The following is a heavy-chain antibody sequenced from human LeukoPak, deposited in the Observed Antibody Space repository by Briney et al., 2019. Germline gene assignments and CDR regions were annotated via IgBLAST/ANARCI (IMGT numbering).Heavy chain of an antibody. CDR2: INHSGST. CDR1: GGSFSGYY. D-gene: IGHD4-17*01. J-gene: IGHJ4*02. V-gene: IGHV4-34*01. CDR3: ASVHDYGDLMFSFDY. Sequence: SETLSLTCAVYGGSFSGYYWSWIRQPPGKGLEWIGEINHSGSTNYNPSLKSRVTISVDTSKNQFSLKLSSVTAADTAVYYCASVHDYGDLMFSFDYWGQGTLVTVSS.